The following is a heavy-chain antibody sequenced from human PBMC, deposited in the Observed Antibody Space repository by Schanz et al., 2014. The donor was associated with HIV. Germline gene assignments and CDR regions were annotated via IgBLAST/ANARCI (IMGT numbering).Heavy chain of an antibody. J-gene: IGHJ6*02. Sequence: QVQLVESGGGVVQPGRSLRLSCAASGFTFSSYGMHWVRQAPGRGLEWVAVIWYDGSDKYYADSVKGRFTISRDNSKNTLFLQMNSLRAEDTAVYYCARTTIAAPGTEYYYGMDVWGQGTMVTVSS. CDR3: ARTTIAAPGTEYYYGMDV. CDR2: IWYDGSDK. D-gene: IGHD6-13*01. V-gene: IGHV3-33*01. CDR1: GFTFSSYG.